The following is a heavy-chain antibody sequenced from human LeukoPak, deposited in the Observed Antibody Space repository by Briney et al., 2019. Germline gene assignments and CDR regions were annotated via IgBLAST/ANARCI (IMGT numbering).Heavy chain of an antibody. D-gene: IGHD3-16*01. Sequence: SETLSLTCAVYGGSFSGFYWSWIRQPPGKGLEWIGQISPSGGTVYNPSPESRVTFSLDTPKKHFSLKVNSVTAADTAVYYCARHGGYSFDYWGQGTLVAVSS. V-gene: IGHV4-34*01. J-gene: IGHJ4*02. CDR3: ARHGGYSFDY. CDR1: GGSFSGFY. CDR2: ISPSGGT.